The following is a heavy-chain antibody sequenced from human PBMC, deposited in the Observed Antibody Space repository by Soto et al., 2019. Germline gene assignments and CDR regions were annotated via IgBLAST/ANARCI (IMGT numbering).Heavy chain of an antibody. Sequence: SETLSLTCTVSGGSISTYYGSWIRQPAGKGLEWIGRIDTSGNTNYNPSLKSRVTMSVNTSKKQLSLKLTSVTAADTAVYYCARYRSNWFQTEGMDVWGQGTTVT. V-gene: IGHV4-4*07. D-gene: IGHD4-4*01. CDR3: ARYRSNWFQTEGMDV. CDR1: GGSISTYY. J-gene: IGHJ6*02. CDR2: IDTSGNT.